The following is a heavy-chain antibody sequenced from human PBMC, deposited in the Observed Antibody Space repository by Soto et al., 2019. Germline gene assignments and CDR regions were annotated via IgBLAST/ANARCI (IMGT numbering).Heavy chain of an antibody. Sequence: EVQLVESGGGLVQPGGSLRLSCAASGFTFSSYWMTWVRQAPGKGLEWVANIKQDGSEKYYVDSVKGRFTISRDNAKNSLYLQMNSLRAEDTAVYYCARVPNIVTTIRVRYYYYGMDVWGQGTTVTFSS. CDR2: IKQDGSEK. D-gene: IGHD5-12*01. V-gene: IGHV3-7*04. CDR3: ARVPNIVTTIRVRYYYYGMDV. J-gene: IGHJ6*02. CDR1: GFTFSSYW.